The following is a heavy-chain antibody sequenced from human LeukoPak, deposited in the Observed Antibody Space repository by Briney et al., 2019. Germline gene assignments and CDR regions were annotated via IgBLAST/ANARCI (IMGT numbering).Heavy chain of an antibody. CDR3: ARDGSGGGWRYFDY. CDR2: ISSTSSTV. Sequence: PGGSLRLSCAASGFTFSNYNMNWVRQAPGKGLEWISYISSTSSTVYYADSVKGRFTISRDNSENTLFLQMNSLRAEDTAVYYCARDGSGGGWRYFDYWGQGALVTVSS. D-gene: IGHD6-19*01. V-gene: IGHV3-48*01. CDR1: GFTFSNYN. J-gene: IGHJ4*02.